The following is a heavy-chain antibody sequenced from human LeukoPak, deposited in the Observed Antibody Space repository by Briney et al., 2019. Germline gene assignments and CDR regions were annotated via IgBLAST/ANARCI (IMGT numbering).Heavy chain of an antibody. Sequence: ASVKVSCKASGYTFTSYDINWVRQATGQGLEWMGWMNPNSGNTGYAQKFRGRVTMTRNTSISTAYMELSSLRSEDTAVYYCARGDGTGYYYYYYMDVWGKGTTVTVSS. D-gene: IGHD4-17*01. V-gene: IGHV1-8*01. J-gene: IGHJ6*03. CDR3: ARGDGTGYYYYYYMDV. CDR2: MNPNSGNT. CDR1: GYTFTSYD.